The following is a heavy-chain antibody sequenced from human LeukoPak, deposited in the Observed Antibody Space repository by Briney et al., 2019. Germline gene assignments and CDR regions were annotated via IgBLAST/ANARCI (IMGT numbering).Heavy chain of an antibody. J-gene: IGHJ4*02. Sequence: ASVKVSCKTSGYTFSDYSIHWVRQAPGQGLEWMGWINPNSGGTNYAQKFQGRVTMTRDTSISTAYIELSRLISDDTAVYYCARAIAAAGPTIDYWGQGTLVTVSS. CDR1: GYTFSDYS. CDR2: INPNSGGT. CDR3: ARAIAAAGPTIDY. V-gene: IGHV1-2*02. D-gene: IGHD6-13*01.